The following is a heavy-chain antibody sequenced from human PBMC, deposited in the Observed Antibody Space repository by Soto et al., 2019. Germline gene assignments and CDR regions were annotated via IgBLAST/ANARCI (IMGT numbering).Heavy chain of an antibody. V-gene: IGHV1-2*02. J-gene: IGHJ4*02. D-gene: IGHD3-10*01. CDR2: INPNSGGT. Sequence: GASVKVSCKASGYTFTGYYMHWVRQAPGQGLEWMGWINPNSGGTNYAQKFQGRVTMTRDTSISTAYMELSRLRSDDTAVYYCARTTPHRINMVRGVLDYWGQGTLVTVSS. CDR3: ARTTPHRINMVRGVLDY. CDR1: GYTFTGYY.